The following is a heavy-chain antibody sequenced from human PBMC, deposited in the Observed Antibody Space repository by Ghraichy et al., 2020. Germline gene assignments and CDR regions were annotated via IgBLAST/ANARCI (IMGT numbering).Heavy chain of an antibody. Sequence: SETLSLTCAVSGDSISGTNWWSWVRQAPEKGLEWIAEIYHSGATNYNPSLRSRVTISMDTSNNQFSLELTSVTAADTALYYCARNHGGGTFCDAFDMWGQGTLVTVAS. CDR2: IYHSGAT. CDR3: ARNHGGGTFCDAFDM. J-gene: IGHJ3*02. CDR1: GDSISGTNW. D-gene: IGHD3-16*01. V-gene: IGHV4-4*02.